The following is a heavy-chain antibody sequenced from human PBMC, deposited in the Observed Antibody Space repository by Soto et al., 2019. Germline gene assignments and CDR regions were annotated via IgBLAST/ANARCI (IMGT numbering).Heavy chain of an antibody. CDR2: TRNKANSYTT. Sequence: GGSLRLSCAASGFTFSDHYMDWVRQAPGKGLEWVGLTRNKANSYTTEYAASVKGRFTISRDDSKNSLYLQMNSLKTEDTAVYYCARGLWSGYFFNWFDSWGQGTLVTVSS. CDR3: ARGLWSGYFFNWFDS. CDR1: GFTFSDHY. V-gene: IGHV3-72*01. J-gene: IGHJ5*01. D-gene: IGHD3-3*01.